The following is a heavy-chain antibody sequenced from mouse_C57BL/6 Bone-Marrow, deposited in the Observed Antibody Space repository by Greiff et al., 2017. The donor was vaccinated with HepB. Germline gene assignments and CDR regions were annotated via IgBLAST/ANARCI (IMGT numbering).Heavy chain of an antibody. CDR1: GYTFTSYG. CDR3: ARDSSGPVDFDY. CDR2: IYPRSGNT. J-gene: IGHJ2*01. V-gene: IGHV1-81*01. Sequence: VKLVESGAELARPGASVKLSCKASGYTFTSYGISWVKQRTGQGLEWIGEIYPRSGNTYYNEKFKGKATLTADKSSSTAYMELRSLTSEDSAVYFCARDSSGPVDFDYWGQGTTLTVSS. D-gene: IGHD3-2*02.